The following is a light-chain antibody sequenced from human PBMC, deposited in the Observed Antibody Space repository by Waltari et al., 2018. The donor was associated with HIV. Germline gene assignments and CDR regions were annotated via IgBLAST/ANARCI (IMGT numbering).Light chain of an antibody. CDR1: SSGVENYNL. Sequence: QSALTQPASVSGSPGQSITISCTETSSGVENYNLVSWSQHFRGKAPKLLIYEVTKRPSGISIRFSGSKSGNTASLTIFDLQAEDEATYYCCSYGSSATFVVFGGGTRVTV. J-gene: IGLJ2*01. CDR2: EVT. CDR3: CSYGSSATFVV. V-gene: IGLV2-23*02.